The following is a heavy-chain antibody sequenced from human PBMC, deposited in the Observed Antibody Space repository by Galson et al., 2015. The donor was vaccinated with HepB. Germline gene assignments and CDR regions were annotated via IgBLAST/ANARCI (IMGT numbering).Heavy chain of an antibody. J-gene: IGHJ6*02. V-gene: IGHV4-59*01. CDR2: IYYSGST. Sequence: LTCTVSGGSISSYYWSWIRQPPGKGLEWIGYIYYSGSTNYNPSLKSRVTISVDTSKNQFSLKLSSVTAADTAVYYCARDRGETYYDFWSGSTYYYYGMDVWGQGTTVTVSS. CDR1: GGSISSYY. CDR3: ARDRGETYYDFWSGSTYYYYGMDV. D-gene: IGHD3-3*01.